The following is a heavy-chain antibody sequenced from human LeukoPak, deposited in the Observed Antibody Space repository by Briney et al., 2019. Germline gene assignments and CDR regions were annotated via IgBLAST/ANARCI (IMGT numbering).Heavy chain of an antibody. CDR1: GFSLSTSGVG. CDR2: IYWDGGE. J-gene: IGHJ4*02. V-gene: IGHV2-5*02. CDR3: AHSWRSQGCSGGSCYEFHY. Sequence: SGPTLVNPTQTLTLTCTFSGFSLSTSGVGVGLIRQPPGKALEWLAIIYWDGGERHSPSLKSRLTITKDTSNNQVLLTMSNMDPVDTATYYCAHSWRSQGCSGGSCYEFHYWGQGTLVTVSS. D-gene: IGHD2-15*01.